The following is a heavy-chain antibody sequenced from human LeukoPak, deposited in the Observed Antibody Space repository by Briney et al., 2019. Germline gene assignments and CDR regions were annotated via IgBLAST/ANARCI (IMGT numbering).Heavy chain of an antibody. Sequence: SETLSLTCTVSGGSVSGYYWNWIRQPPGKGLEWIGCIYYSGRTYYNPSLKSRVSISVDMSKSQFSLRLTSVTAADTAVYYCARKNDFDIWGQGTSVTVSS. CDR3: ARKNDFDI. J-gene: IGHJ3*02. D-gene: IGHD2/OR15-2a*01. V-gene: IGHV4-59*02. CDR1: GGSVSGYY. CDR2: IYYSGRT.